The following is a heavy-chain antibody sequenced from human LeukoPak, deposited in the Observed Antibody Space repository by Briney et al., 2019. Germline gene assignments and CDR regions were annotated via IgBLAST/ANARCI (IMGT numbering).Heavy chain of an antibody. CDR2: IIPIFGTA. V-gene: IGHV1-69*13. CDR1: GGTFSSYA. CDR3: ARDLRFDYDFWSGYLNWFDP. D-gene: IGHD3-3*01. J-gene: IGHJ5*02. Sequence: SVKVSCKASGGTFSSYAISWVRQAPGQGLEWMGGIIPIFGTANYAQKFQGRVTITADESTSTAYMELSSLRSEDTAVYYCARDLRFDYDFWSGYLNWFDPWGQGTLVTVSS.